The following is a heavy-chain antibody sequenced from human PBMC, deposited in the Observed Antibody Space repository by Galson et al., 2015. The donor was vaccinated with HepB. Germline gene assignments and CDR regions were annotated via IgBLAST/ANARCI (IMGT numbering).Heavy chain of an antibody. CDR2: ISSSAVYT. D-gene: IGHD4-17*01. Sequence: SLRLSCAASGFTFSDYYMSWIHQAPGKGLEWVSYISSSAVYTNYADSVKGRFTISRDNAKNSLHIQMNSLRAEDTAVYYCARVAASDYGDHAHFDYWGQGTLVTASS. J-gene: IGHJ4*02. CDR3: ARVAASDYGDHAHFDY. CDR1: GFTFSDYY. V-gene: IGHV3-11*06.